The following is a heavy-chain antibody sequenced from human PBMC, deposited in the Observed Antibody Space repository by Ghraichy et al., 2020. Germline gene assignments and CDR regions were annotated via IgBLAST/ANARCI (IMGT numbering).Heavy chain of an antibody. CDR3: ARDIVGATTEAFDI. CDR1: GGSISSYY. Sequence: SETLSLTCTVSGGSISSYYWSWIRQPPGKGLEWIGYIYYSGSTNYNPSLKSRVTISVDTSKNQFSLKLSSVTAADTAVYYCARDIVGATTEAFDIWGQGTMVTVSS. CDR2: IYYSGST. D-gene: IGHD1-26*01. V-gene: IGHV4-59*01. J-gene: IGHJ3*02.